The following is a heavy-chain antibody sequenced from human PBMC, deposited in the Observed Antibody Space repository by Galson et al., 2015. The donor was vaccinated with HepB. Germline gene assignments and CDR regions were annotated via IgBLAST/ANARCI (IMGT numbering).Heavy chain of an antibody. CDR1: GGSISSSSYY. J-gene: IGHJ5*02. D-gene: IGHD6-19*01. Sequence: SLTCTVSGGSISSSSYYWGWIRQPPGKGLEWIGSIYYSGSTYYNPSLKSRVTISVDTSKNQFSLKLSSVTAADTAVYYCARRSGSGWYNWFDPWGQGTLVTVSS. CDR3: ARRSGSGWYNWFDP. V-gene: IGHV4-39*01. CDR2: IYYSGST.